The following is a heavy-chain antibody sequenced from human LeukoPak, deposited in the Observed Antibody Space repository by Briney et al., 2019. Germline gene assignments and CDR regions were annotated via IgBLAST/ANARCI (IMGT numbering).Heavy chain of an antibody. Sequence: PSETLSLTCSVSGDSIRSYQWSWLRQPPGKGLEWIGYISYSGSTKYNPSLKSRVSISVDTSKNQFSLNLTSVTAADTAVYYCARDQSLWTGYYIWNYFDPWGQGTLVTVSS. CDR1: GDSIRSYQ. CDR3: ARDQSLWTGYYIWNYFDP. J-gene: IGHJ5*02. V-gene: IGHV4-59*01. CDR2: ISYSGST. D-gene: IGHD3/OR15-3a*01.